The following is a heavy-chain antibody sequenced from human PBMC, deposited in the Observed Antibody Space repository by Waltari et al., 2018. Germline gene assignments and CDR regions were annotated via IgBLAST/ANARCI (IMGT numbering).Heavy chain of an antibody. D-gene: IGHD1-26*01. V-gene: IGHV1-8*02. CDR3: ARRRRTLVGATDAFDI. CDR2: MNPNSGNT. CDR1: GYTFTSYD. Sequence: QVQLVQSGAEVKKPGASVKVSCKASGYTFTSYDINWVRQAKGQGLEWMGWMNPNSGNTGYAQKFQGRVTMTRNTSISTAYMELSSLRSEDTAVYYCARRRRTLVGATDAFDIWGQGTMVTVSS. J-gene: IGHJ3*02.